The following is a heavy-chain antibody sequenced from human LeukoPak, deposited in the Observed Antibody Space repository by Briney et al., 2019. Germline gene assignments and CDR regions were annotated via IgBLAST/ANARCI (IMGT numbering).Heavy chain of an antibody. CDR1: GYTFTGYY. CDR2: INPNSGGT. CDR3: ARDRKDYDSSGYYRPIDY. V-gene: IGHV1-2*06. J-gene: IGHJ4*02. Sequence: ASVKVSCKASGYTFTGYYMHWVRQAPGQGLVWMGRINPNSGGTNYAQKFQGRVTMTRDTSISTAYMELSRLRSDDTAVYYCARDRKDYDSSGYYRPIDYWGQGTLVTVSS. D-gene: IGHD3-22*01.